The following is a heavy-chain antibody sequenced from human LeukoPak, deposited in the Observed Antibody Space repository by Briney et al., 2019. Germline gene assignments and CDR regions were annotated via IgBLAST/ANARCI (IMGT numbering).Heavy chain of an antibody. CDR2: INHSGST. Sequence: SETLSLTCAVYGGSFSGYYWSWIRQPPGKELEWIGEINHSGSTNYNPSLKSRLTISVDTSKNQFSLRLSSVTAADTAVYYCATLGRAAAGTPYYYYYGMDVWGQGTTVTVSS. V-gene: IGHV4-34*01. D-gene: IGHD6-13*01. CDR1: GGSFSGYY. J-gene: IGHJ6*02. CDR3: ATLGRAAAGTPYYYYYGMDV.